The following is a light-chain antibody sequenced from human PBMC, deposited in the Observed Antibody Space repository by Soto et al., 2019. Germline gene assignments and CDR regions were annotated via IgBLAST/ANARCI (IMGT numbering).Light chain of an antibody. CDR1: SSDVGGYNY. J-gene: IGLJ1*01. V-gene: IGLV2-14*03. Sequence: QSVLTQPASVSGSPGQSITISCTGTSSDVGGYNYVSWYQQYPSKAPKLMIYDVSNRPLGVSNRFSGSKSGNTASLTISGLQAEDEADYYCSSYTTSNTFYVFGTGTKVTVL. CDR2: DVS. CDR3: SSYTTSNTFYV.